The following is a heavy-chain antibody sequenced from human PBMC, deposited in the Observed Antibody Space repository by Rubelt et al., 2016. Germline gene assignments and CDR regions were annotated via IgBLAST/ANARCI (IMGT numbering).Heavy chain of an antibody. J-gene: IGHJ6*02. CDR2: IYYSGST. Sequence: QLQLQESGPGLVKPSETLSLTCTVSGGSISSSSYYWGWIRQPPGKGLEWIGSIYYSGSTYYNPSLKSRVTISVDTSKNQFSLKLSSVTAAGTAVYYCARYKEKSDGMDVWGQGTTVTVSS. CDR1: GGSISSSSYY. V-gene: IGHV4-39*07. D-gene: IGHD1-14*01. CDR3: ARYKEKSDGMDV.